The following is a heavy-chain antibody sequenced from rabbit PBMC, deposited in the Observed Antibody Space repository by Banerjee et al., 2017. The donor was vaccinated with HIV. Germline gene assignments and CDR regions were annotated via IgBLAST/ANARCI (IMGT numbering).Heavy chain of an antibody. CDR3: ARGNTYNFHL. CDR2: INTSSGTT. J-gene: IGHJ4*01. CDR1: GFSFSSDYD. D-gene: IGHD1-1*01. V-gene: IGHV1S45*01. Sequence: QEQLVESGGGLVQPEGSLTLTCTASGFSFSSDYDISWVRQAPGKGLEWIACINTSSGTTVYATWAKGRFTISRTSSTTVALQMTSLTAADTATYFCARGNTYNFHLWGPGTLVTVS.